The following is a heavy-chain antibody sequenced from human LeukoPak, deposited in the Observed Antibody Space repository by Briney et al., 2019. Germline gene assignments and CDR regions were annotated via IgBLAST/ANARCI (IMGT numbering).Heavy chain of an antibody. CDR3: AAITMVRGIEFDY. Sequence: GGSLRLSCAASRFTFSHHYKSWLRQAPGKGLEWVSYISSSSSYTNYADSVKGRFTISRDNAKNSLYLQMNSLRAEDTAVYYCAAITMVRGIEFDYWGQGTLVTVSS. CDR1: RFTFSHHY. J-gene: IGHJ4*02. D-gene: IGHD3-10*01. V-gene: IGHV3-11*03. CDR2: ISSSSSYT.